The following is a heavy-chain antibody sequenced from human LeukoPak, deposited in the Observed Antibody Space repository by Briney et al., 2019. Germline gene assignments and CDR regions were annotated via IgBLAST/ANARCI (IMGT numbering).Heavy chain of an antibody. CDR3: ARDPGTGDPAGG. CDR1: GGSISSYY. V-gene: IGHV4-59*01. CDR2: IYYSGST. Sequence: SESLSLTCTVSGGSISSYYWSWIRQPPGKGLEWIGYIYYSGSTNYNPSLKSRVTISVDTSKNQFSLKLSSVTAADTAVYYCARDPGTGDPAGGWGQGTMVTVSS. D-gene: IGHD7-27*01. J-gene: IGHJ3*01.